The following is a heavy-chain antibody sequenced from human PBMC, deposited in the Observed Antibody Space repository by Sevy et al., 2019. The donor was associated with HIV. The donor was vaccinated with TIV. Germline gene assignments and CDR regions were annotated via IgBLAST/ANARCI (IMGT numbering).Heavy chain of an antibody. J-gene: IGHJ6*02. CDR1: GYTLTELS. D-gene: IGHD3-22*01. CDR3: ATEKKRYYDSSGYYYYYYGMDV. V-gene: IGHV1-24*01. CDR2: FDPEDGET. Sequence: ASVKVSCKVSGYTLTELSMHCVRQAPGKGLEWMGGFDPEDGETIYAQKFQGRVTMTEDTSTDTAYMELSSLRSEDTAVYYCATEKKRYYDSSGYYYYYYGMDVWGQGTTVTVSS.